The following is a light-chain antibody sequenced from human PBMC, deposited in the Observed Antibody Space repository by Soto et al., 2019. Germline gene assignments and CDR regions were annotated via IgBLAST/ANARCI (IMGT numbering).Light chain of an antibody. V-gene: IGKV2-30*01. CDR1: QSLGYGDGNTY. J-gene: IGKJ4*01. CDR3: MQATYWPPT. CDR2: KVS. Sequence: DVVMTQSPLSLPATLGQPASISCRSSQSLGYGDGNTYLHWFQQRPGQSPRRLIYKVSNRDPGVPDRFSGSGSGTDFTLQISRVEAEDVGVYYCMQATYWPPTFGEGTKVESK.